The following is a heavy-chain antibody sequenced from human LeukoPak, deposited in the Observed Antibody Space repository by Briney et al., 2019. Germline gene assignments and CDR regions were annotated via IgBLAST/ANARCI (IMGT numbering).Heavy chain of an antibody. V-gene: IGHV3-74*01. D-gene: IGHD3-10*01. CDR2: ISDDESTT. CDR3: ARSGITMVRGASIGLLSFDI. Sequence: GGSLRLSCAASGFTFGNYWMHWVRQAPGEGLVWVSRISDDESTTTYADSVKGRITIFRDNAKNTLYLQMNSLRVEDTAMYYCARSGITMVRGASIGLLSFDIWGPGTMVTVSS. CDR1: GFTFGNYW. J-gene: IGHJ3*02.